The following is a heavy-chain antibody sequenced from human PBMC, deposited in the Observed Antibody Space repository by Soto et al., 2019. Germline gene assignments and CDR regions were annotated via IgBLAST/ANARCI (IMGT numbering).Heavy chain of an antibody. CDR1: GFTFSSYA. Sequence: EVQLLESGGGLVQPGGSLRLSCAASGFTFSSYAMSWVRQAPGKGLEWVSAISGSGGSTYYADSVKGRFTISRDNSKNTLYLQMNSLRAEDTAVYYCGKDGYCSGGSCPPEGYWGQGTLVTVSS. V-gene: IGHV3-23*01. CDR2: ISGSGGST. D-gene: IGHD2-15*01. J-gene: IGHJ4*02. CDR3: GKDGYCSGGSCPPEGY.